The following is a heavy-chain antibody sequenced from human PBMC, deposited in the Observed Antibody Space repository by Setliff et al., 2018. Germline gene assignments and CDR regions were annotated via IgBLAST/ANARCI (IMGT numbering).Heavy chain of an antibody. CDR3: ARRVRIAVLNLYYFEY. CDR1: GDSISSSSYY. J-gene: IGHJ4*02. D-gene: IGHD6-19*01. CDR2: ISNSGGT. Sequence: PSETLSLTCTVSGDSISSSSYYWGWIRQPPGKGLEWIGSISNSGGTYYNPSLKSRVTISVDTSKNQFSLKLSSVTAADTAVYYCARRVRIAVLNLYYFEYWGQGTLVTVSS. V-gene: IGHV4-39*01.